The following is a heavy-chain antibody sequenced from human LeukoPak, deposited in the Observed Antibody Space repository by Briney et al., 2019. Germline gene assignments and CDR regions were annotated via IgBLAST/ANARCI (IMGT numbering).Heavy chain of an antibody. Sequence: PSETLSLTCTVSGGSISIYYWSWIRQPPGKGLEWIGYVYNSENTNYNPSLKSRATISADTSKNQFSLKLSSVTAADTAPYYCARVGRYTYGYSSPYSFDYWGQGTLVTVSS. CDR3: ARVGRYTYGYSSPYSFDY. CDR2: VYNSENT. CDR1: GGSISIYY. D-gene: IGHD5-18*01. J-gene: IGHJ4*02. V-gene: IGHV4-59*01.